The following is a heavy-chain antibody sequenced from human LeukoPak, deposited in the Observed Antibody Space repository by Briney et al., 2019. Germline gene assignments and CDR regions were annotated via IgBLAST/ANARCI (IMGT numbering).Heavy chain of an antibody. V-gene: IGHV3-30-3*01. J-gene: IGHJ6*02. CDR3: ARLVGATRGYYYGMDV. Sequence: PGGSLRLSCVASGFTFSSYWMHWVRQAPGKGLEWVAVISYDESNKYYADSVKGRFTISRDNSKNTLYLQMNSLRAEDTAVYYCARLVGATRGYYYGMDVWGQGTTVTVSS. CDR1: GFTFSSYW. D-gene: IGHD1-26*01. CDR2: ISYDESNK.